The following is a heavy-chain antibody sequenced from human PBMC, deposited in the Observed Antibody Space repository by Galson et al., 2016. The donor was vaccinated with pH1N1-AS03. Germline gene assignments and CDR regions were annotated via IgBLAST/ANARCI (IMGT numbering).Heavy chain of an antibody. J-gene: IGHJ2*01. CDR2: IQTTGNT. Sequence: ETLSLTCTVSGDSTFDYYWTWIRQPPGKGLEWIGYIQTTGNTKYNPSLKSRVTMSIDTSKNQFSLHLMSVTAADTALYYCARDPPLDIGWYFDLWGRGTLVTVSS. V-gene: IGHV4-4*09. CDR1: GDSTFDYY. CDR3: ARDPPLDIGWYFDL. D-gene: IGHD3/OR15-3a*01.